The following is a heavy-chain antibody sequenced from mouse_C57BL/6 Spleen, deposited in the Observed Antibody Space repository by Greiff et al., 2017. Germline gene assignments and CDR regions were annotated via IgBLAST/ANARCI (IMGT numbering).Heavy chain of an antibody. CDR1: GFTFSDYY. Sequence: EVKLMESEGGLVQPGSSMKLSCTASGFTFSDYYMAWVRQVPEKGLEWVANINYDGSSTYYLDSLKSRFIISRDNANNILYLQMSSLKSEDTATYYCARDGGYYGSSPYWYFDVWGTGTTVTVSS. V-gene: IGHV5-16*01. CDR3: ARDGGYYGSSPYWYFDV. J-gene: IGHJ1*03. CDR2: INYDGSST. D-gene: IGHD1-1*01.